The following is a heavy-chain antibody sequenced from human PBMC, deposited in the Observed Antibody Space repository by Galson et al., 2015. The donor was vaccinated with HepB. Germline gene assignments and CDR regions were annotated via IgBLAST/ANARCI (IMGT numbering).Heavy chain of an antibody. CDR1: GFTFSNAW. V-gene: IGHV3-15*01. Sequence: SLRLSCAASGFTFSNAWMSWVRQAPGKGLEWVGRIKSKTGGGTTDYAAPVKGRFTISRDDSKNTLYLQMNSLKTEDTAVYYCTTAYYDFWSGYFRAYGMDVWGQGTTVTVSS. D-gene: IGHD3-3*01. CDR3: TTAYYDFWSGYFRAYGMDV. J-gene: IGHJ6*02. CDR2: IKSKTGGGTT.